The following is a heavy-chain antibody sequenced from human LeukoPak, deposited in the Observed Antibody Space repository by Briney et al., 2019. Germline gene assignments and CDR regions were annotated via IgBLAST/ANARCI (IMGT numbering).Heavy chain of an antibody. CDR2: IYNSGST. Sequence: PSETLSLTCSVSGGSISSGSYYWSWIRQPAGKGLEWIGRIYNSGSTNYNPSLESRVAISVDTSKNQFSLKLSSVTAADTAAYYCARELGQIDYWGQGTLVTVSS. CDR3: ARELGQIDY. CDR1: GGSISSGSYY. V-gene: IGHV4-61*02. J-gene: IGHJ4*02.